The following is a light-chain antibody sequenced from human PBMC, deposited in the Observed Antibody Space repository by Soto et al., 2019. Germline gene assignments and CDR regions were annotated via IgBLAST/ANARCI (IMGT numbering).Light chain of an antibody. J-gene: IGKJ1*01. CDR2: KAS. CDR1: QNINTW. V-gene: IGKV1-5*03. CDR3: QRHNRYSEA. Sequence: DSQMIQSPSTVAASVGDRVTITCRASQNINTWLAWYQQKPGKAPKLLIYKASNLKSGVPSRFSGSGSGTEFTLTISSLQPDDFATYYCQRHNRYSEAFGQGTKVDIK.